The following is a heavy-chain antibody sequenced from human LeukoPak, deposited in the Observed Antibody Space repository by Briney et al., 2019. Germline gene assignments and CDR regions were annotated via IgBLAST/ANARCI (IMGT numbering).Heavy chain of an antibody. J-gene: IGHJ6*03. CDR2: MNPNSGNT. CDR3: ARGIYGSGSYWGYYYYYYMDV. CDR1: GYTFTSYD. V-gene: IGHV1-8*03. D-gene: IGHD3-10*01. Sequence: GASVKVSCKASGYTFTSYDINWVRQATGQGLEWMGWMNPNSGNTGYAQKFQGRVTITRNTSISTAYMELSSLRSEDTAVYYCARGIYGSGSYWGYYYYYYMDVWGKGTTVTVSS.